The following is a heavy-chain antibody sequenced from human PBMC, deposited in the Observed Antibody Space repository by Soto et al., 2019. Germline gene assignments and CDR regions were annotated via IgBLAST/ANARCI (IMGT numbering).Heavy chain of an antibody. CDR3: ARGGCTNGVCYFPYYYYGMDV. CDR1: GGSISSYY. CDR2: IYYSGST. J-gene: IGHJ6*02. V-gene: IGHV4-59*01. Sequence: QVQLQESGPGLVKPSETLSLTCTVSGGSISSYYWSWIRQPPGKGLEWIGYIYYSGSTNYKPSLKSRVTISVDTSKNQFSLKLSSVTAADTAVYYCARGGCTNGVCYFPYYYYGMDVWGQGTTVTVSS. D-gene: IGHD2-8*01.